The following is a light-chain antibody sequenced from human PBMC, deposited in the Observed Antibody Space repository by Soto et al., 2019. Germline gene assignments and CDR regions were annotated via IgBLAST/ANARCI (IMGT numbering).Light chain of an antibody. CDR1: QSISSW. J-gene: IGKJ1*01. CDR2: KAS. CDR3: QQYNSYPT. V-gene: IGKV1-5*03. Sequence: HMTQSPSTLSASVGGRVTITCRASQSISSWLAWYQQKPGKAPKLLIYKASSLESGVPSRFSGSGSGTEFTLTISSLQPDDFATDYCQQYNSYPTFGQGTKVDIK.